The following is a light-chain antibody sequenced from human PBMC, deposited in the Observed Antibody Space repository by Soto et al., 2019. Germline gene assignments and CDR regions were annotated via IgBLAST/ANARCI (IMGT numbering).Light chain of an antibody. CDR3: QQSYSTPPT. CDR2: AAS. V-gene: IGKV1-39*01. CDR1: QSISSY. Sequence: DIQMTQSPSSLSASVGDRVTITCRASQSISSYLNWYQQKPGKAPKLLIYAASSLQSGVPSRFSRRGSGTDFTLTISSLQPEDFATYYCQQSYSTPPTFGQGTKVEIK. J-gene: IGKJ1*01.